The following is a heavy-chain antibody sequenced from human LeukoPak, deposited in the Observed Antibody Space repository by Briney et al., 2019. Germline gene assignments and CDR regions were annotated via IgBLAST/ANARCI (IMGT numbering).Heavy chain of an antibody. CDR1: GFTFSNYG. D-gene: IGHD3-22*01. CDR3: TAYYYGSSGYDLGY. V-gene: IGHV3-30*03. CDR2: ISYDGSNK. Sequence: PGRSLRLSCAASGFTFSNYGMHWVRQAPGKGLEWVAVISYDGSNKYYADSVKGRFTISRDNSKNTLYLQMNSLRAEDTAVYYCTAYYYGSSGYDLGYWGQGTPVTVSS. J-gene: IGHJ4*02.